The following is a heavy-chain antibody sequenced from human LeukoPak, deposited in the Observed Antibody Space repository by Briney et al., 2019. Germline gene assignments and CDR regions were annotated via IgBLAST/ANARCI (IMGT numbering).Heavy chain of an antibody. D-gene: IGHD5-18*01. CDR2: ISGSAHKI. CDR1: GITFSNYA. V-gene: IGHV3-23*01. CDR3: AGRPTGYSSGYIH. Sequence: GGSLKLSCVASGITFSNYAVSWVRQAPEKGLDWVSVISGSAHKIRYADSVKGRFTISRDNSENIVYLQMNNLRVEDTAVYYCAGRPTGYSSGYIHWGQGTLVTVSS. J-gene: IGHJ4*02.